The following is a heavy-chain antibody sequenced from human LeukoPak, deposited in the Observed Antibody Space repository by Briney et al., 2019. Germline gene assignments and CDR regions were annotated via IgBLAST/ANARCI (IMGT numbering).Heavy chain of an antibody. CDR3: ARWGYYDYVWGSYRSFDY. Sequence: GGSLRLSCAASGFTFSSYGMHRVRQAPGKGLEWVSYISSSGSTIYYADSVKGRFTISRDNAKNSLYLQMNSLRAEDTAVYYCARWGYYDYVWGSYRSFDYWGQGTLVTVSS. D-gene: IGHD3-16*02. V-gene: IGHV3-48*04. CDR2: ISSSGSTI. CDR1: GFTFSSYG. J-gene: IGHJ4*02.